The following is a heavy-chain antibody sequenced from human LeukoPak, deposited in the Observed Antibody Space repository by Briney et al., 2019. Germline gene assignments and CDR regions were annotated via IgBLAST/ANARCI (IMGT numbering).Heavy chain of an antibody. CDR2: IWYDGSNK. V-gene: IGHV3-33*01. Sequence: GGSLRLSCAASGFTFSDYGMHWVRQAPGKGLEWVAVIWYDGSNKYYADSVKGRFTISRDNSKNTLYLQMNSLRAEDTAVYYCARDPLNYDSSGYIRYYFDYWGQGTLVTVSS. D-gene: IGHD3-22*01. CDR3: ARDPLNYDSSGYIRYYFDY. J-gene: IGHJ4*02. CDR1: GFTFSDYG.